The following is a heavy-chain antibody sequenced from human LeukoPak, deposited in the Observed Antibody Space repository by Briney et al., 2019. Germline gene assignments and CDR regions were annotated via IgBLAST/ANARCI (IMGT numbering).Heavy chain of an antibody. J-gene: IGHJ4*02. V-gene: IGHV3-15*01. CDR3: TTGGGVLWFGESPDY. D-gene: IGHD3-10*01. CDR1: GLIFSNAW. Sequence: PGGSLRLSCAASGLIFSNAWMIWVRQAPRKGLEWVGRIKSKADGGTTDYAAPVKGRFIISRDDSKDTLYLQMNSLKTEDTAVYYCTTGGGVLWFGESPDYWGQGTLVTVSS. CDR2: IKSKADGGTT.